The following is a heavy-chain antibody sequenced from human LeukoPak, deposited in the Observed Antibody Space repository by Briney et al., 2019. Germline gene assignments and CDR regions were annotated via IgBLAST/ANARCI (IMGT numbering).Heavy chain of an antibody. CDR2: IYYSGST. V-gene: IGHV4-39*01. J-gene: IGHJ4*02. CDR1: GGSISSSSYY. Sequence: SETLSLTCTVSGGSISSSSYYWGWIRQPPGKGLEWIGSIYYSGSTYYNPSLKSRVTKSVDTSKNQFSLKLTSVTAADTAVYYCARQTGSGLFILPGGQGTLVTVSS. D-gene: IGHD3/OR15-3a*01. CDR3: ARQTGSGLFILP.